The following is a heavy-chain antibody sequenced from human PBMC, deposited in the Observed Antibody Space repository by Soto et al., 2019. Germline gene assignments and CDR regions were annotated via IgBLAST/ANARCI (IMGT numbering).Heavy chain of an antibody. CDR2: ISYDGNYN. V-gene: IGHV3-30-3*01. Sequence: QVHLVESGGSVVQPGRSLRLSCAASGFNFDTFAIHWVRQTPGKVLEWVALISYDGNYNYYADSVKGRFTVSRDRSKNTVFLQMDSLRTEDTAVYYCARDRDGVYGMDDWGQGTTVTVSS. D-gene: IGHD3-16*01. J-gene: IGHJ6*02. CDR1: GFNFDTFA. CDR3: ARDRDGVYGMDD.